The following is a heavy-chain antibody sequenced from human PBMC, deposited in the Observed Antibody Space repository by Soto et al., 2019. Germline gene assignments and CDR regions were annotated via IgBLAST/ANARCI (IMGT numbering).Heavy chain of an antibody. V-gene: IGHV3-30-3*01. CDR1: GFTFSSYA. J-gene: IGHJ6*02. CDR3: AREMTHRYYYYGMDV. CDR2: ISYDGSNI. Sequence: QVQLVESGGGVVQPGRSLRLSCAASGFTFSSYAMHWVRQAPGKGLEWVAVISYDGSNIYYADSVKGRFTISRDDSNNTVYLQMNSLRAEDTAVYYCAREMTHRYYYYGMDVWGQGTTVTVSS.